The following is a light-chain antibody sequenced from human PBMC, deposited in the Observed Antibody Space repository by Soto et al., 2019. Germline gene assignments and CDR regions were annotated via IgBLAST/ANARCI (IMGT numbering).Light chain of an antibody. V-gene: IGKV3-11*01. CDR3: QQRTKWPWT. CDR2: DTS. CDR1: QSVGSY. J-gene: IGKJ1*01. Sequence: EIVLTQSPATLSLSPGERATLSCRASQSVGSYFAWYQQKPGQTPRLLIYDTSYRATGIPARFSGSGSGTDFDLTIRGLAPEHFEVSYCQQRTKWPWTFGQGTKV.